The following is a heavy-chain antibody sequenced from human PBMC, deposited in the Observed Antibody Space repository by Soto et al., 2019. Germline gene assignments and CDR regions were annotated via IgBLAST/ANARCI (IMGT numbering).Heavy chain of an antibody. V-gene: IGHV4-31*03. J-gene: IGHJ6*03. CDR1: GGSISSGGYY. D-gene: IGHD5-12*01. CDR2: IYYSGST. CDR3: SRDSGGYDPVSYYYYYMDV. Sequence: SETLSLTCTVSGGSISSGGYYWSWIRQHPGKGLEWIGYIYYSGSTYYNPSLKSRVTISVDTSKNQFSLKLSSVTAADTAVYYCSRDSGGYDPVSYYYYYMDVWGKGTTVTVSS.